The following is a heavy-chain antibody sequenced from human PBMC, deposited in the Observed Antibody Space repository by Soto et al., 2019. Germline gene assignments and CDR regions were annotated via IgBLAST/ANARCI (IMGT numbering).Heavy chain of an antibody. J-gene: IGHJ5*02. CDR1: GFTFSSYS. V-gene: IGHV3-21*01. Sequence: GGSLRLSCAASGFTFSSYSMNWVRQAPGKGLEWVSSISSSSSYIYYADSVKGRFTISRDNAKNSLYLQMNSLRAEDTAVYYCARDITIFGVVIIRRFDPWGQGTLVTVSS. CDR3: ARDITIFGVVIIRRFDP. D-gene: IGHD3-3*01. CDR2: ISSSSSYI.